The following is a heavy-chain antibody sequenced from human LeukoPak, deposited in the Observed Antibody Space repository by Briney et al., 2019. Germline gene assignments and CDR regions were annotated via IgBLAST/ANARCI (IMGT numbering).Heavy chain of an antibody. CDR1: GFTFSSYD. CDR2: TSYDGSIK. J-gene: IGHJ6*02. D-gene: IGHD1-26*01. CDR3: ARVYSGSYYGMDV. Sequence: GGSLRLSCVASGFTFSSYDMHWVRQAPGKGLEWVAVTSYDGSIKSYADSVKGRFTISRDNSKNTVYLQMNSLRAEDTAVYYCARVYSGSYYGMDVWGQGTTVTVSS. V-gene: IGHV3-30*03.